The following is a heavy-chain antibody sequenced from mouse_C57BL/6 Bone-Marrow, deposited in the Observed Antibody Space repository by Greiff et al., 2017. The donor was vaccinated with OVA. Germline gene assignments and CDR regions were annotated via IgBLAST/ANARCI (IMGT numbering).Heavy chain of an antibody. CDR2: ISDGGSYT. CDR3: ARDNGSSYGRYFDV. Sequence: EVQGVESGGGLVKPGGSLKLSCAASGFTFSSYAMSWVRQTPEKRLEWVATISDGGSYTYYPDTVEGRFTISSANAKNTLYLQMSHLKSEDTAMYYGARDNGSSYGRYFDVRGTGTTATVAS. J-gene: IGHJ1*03. CDR1: GFTFSSYA. V-gene: IGHV5-4*01. D-gene: IGHD1-1*01.